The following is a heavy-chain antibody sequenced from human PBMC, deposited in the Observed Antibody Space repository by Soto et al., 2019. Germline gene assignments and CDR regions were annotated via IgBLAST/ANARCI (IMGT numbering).Heavy chain of an antibody. J-gene: IGHJ6*02. CDR3: SRGSRRLPYSLDF. D-gene: IGHD2-15*01. CDR1: GFTFSSYA. CDR2: ISGSGGRT. V-gene: IGHV3-23*01. Sequence: GGSLRLSCAASGFTFSSYAMTWVRQAPGKGLEWVSSISGSGGRTFYVDSVKGRFTISRDSSQNTLYLQMNSLRVEDSAIYSCSRGSRRLPYSLDFCGQGTMATVS.